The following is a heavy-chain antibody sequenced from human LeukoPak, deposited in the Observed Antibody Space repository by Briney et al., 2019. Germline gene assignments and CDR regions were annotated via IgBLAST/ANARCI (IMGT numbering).Heavy chain of an antibody. D-gene: IGHD3-10*01. J-gene: IGHJ4*02. Sequence: GGSLRLSCAASGFTFSSYAMSWVRQAPGKGLERVSAISGSGGSTYYADSVKGRFTISRDNSKNTLYLQMNSLRAEDTAVYYCAKDGTMVRGVIIPYYFDYWGQGTLVTVSS. CDR2: ISGSGGST. CDR1: GFTFSSYA. V-gene: IGHV3-23*01. CDR3: AKDGTMVRGVIIPYYFDY.